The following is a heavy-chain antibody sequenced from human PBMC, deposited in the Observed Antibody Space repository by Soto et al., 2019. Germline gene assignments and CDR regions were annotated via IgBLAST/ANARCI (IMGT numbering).Heavy chain of an antibody. Sequence: RSLTCTVSGDSISTADYYWNWIRQPPGKGLEWIGYIYYSGNTYYIPSLKSRVTISVDTSKNQISLKLNSVTAADTAVYYCARGIYSTSSFFDSWGQGTLVTVSS. CDR3: ARGIYSTSSFFDS. J-gene: IGHJ4*02. CDR1: GDSISTADYY. V-gene: IGHV4-30-4*01. CDR2: IYYSGNT. D-gene: IGHD6-6*01.